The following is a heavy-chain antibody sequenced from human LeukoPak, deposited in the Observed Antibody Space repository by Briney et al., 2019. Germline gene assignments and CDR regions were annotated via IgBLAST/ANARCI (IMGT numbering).Heavy chain of an antibody. CDR3: AKGGSRTVTSFDAFDI. CDR2: ISGSGGST. V-gene: IGHV3-23*01. D-gene: IGHD4-17*01. Sequence: PAGSLRLSCAASGFTFSSYAMSWVRQAPGKGLEWVSGISGSGGSTYYADSVKGRITISRDNSKNTLYLQMNSLRAEDTAVYYCAKGGSRTVTSFDAFDIWGQGTIVTVSS. CDR1: GFTFSSYA. J-gene: IGHJ3*02.